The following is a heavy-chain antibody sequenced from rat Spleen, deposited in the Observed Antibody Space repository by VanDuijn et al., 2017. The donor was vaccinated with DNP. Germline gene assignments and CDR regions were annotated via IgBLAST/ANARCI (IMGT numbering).Heavy chain of an antibody. Sequence: EVQLVESGGGLVQPGRSLKLSCAASGFTFSAYYMAWVRQAPAKGLEWVAYIGSPAYAPYYTDSVKGRFAISRDNAKSTLYLQMNSLRSEDTATYYCARHEDYSSYVYGFAYWGQGTLVTVSS. CDR1: GFTFSAYY. J-gene: IGHJ3*01. CDR3: ARHEDYSSYVYGFAY. V-gene: IGHV5-25*01. CDR2: IGSPAYAP. D-gene: IGHD1-2*01.